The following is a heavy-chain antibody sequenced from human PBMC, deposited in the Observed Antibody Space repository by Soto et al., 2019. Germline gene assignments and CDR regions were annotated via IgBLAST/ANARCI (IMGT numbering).Heavy chain of an antibody. V-gene: IGHV1-8*02. CDR2: MNPNSGNT. Sequence: ASVKVSCXASGNTFITYLVHWLRQATGQGLEWMGWMNPNSGNTGYAQKFQGRVTMTRNTSISTAYMELSSLRSEDTAVYYCARGGNGSGSYFFPYYYYYMDVWGKGTTVTVS. CDR3: ARGGNGSGSYFFPYYYYYMDV. CDR1: GNTFITYL. J-gene: IGHJ6*03. D-gene: IGHD3-10*01.